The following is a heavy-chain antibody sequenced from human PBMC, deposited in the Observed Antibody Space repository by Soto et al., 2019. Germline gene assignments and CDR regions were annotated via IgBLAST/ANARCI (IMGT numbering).Heavy chain of an antibody. CDR3: AREGSLGLDV. J-gene: IGHJ6*02. V-gene: IGHV3-74*03. D-gene: IGHD3-10*01. CDR1: GFIFSSFW. CDR2: INGDGASL. Sequence: EVRLEEAGGGFVQPGGSLRVSCSGSGFIFSSFWMHWVRQGPGKGLEWVSRINGDGASLAYADSVKGRFSIPRDNVKNTLHLQMNSLGADDTAVYFCAREGSLGLDVWGRGTTVTVSS.